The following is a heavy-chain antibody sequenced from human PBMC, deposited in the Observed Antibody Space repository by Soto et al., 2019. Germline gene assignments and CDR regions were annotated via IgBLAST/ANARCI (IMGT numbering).Heavy chain of an antibody. J-gene: IGHJ6*02. D-gene: IGHD1-1*01. CDR1: GGTLNSYA. CDR3: ARGTVTGSEYNFYYYGMDV. Sequence: QVQLVQSGVEVKKPGSSVKVSCKASGGTLNSYAIDWVRQAPGQGLEWMGGIIPIFDNTYYAQRLQGRVKLPADESTRTAYMELSTLTSEDTAVYYCARGTVTGSEYNFYYYGMDVWGQGTTVIVSS. CDR2: IIPIFDNT. V-gene: IGHV1-69*12.